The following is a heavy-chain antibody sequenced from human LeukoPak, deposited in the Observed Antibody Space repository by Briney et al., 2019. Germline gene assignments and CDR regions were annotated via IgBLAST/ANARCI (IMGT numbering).Heavy chain of an antibody. D-gene: IGHD1-1*01. Sequence: GGSLRLSCAASGFNFGVHGMHWVRQAPGKGLEWLAIIWHDGSNEYYEDSVKGRFTISRDNSKDTVYLQMDSLRAEDTAVYYCARNNWNSRTQRWFYFDYWGQGTLVTVSS. CDR3: ARNNWNSRTQRWFYFDY. J-gene: IGHJ4*02. CDR2: IWHDGSNE. CDR1: GFNFGVHG. V-gene: IGHV3-33*01.